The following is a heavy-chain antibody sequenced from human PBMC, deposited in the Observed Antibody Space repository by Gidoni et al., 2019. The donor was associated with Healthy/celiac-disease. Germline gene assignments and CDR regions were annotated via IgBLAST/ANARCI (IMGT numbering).Heavy chain of an antibody. CDR3: ARVGEDYDILTGYRYYYYYGMDV. V-gene: IGHV1-46*01. D-gene: IGHD3-9*01. CDR2: INPSGGST. Sequence: QVQLVQSGAEVKKPGASVKVSCKASGYTFTSYYMHWVRQAPGQGLEWMGIINPSGGSTSYAQKFQGRVTMTRDTSTSTVYMELSSLRSEDTAVYYCARVGEDYDILTGYRYYYYYGMDVWGQGTTVTVSS. J-gene: IGHJ6*02. CDR1: GYTFTSYY.